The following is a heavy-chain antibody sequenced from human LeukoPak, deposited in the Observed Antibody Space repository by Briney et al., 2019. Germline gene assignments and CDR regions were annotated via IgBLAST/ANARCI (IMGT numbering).Heavy chain of an antibody. V-gene: IGHV3-21*01. CDR3: AELGITMIGGV. D-gene: IGHD3-10*02. CDR1: RFTFSSYS. CDR2: ISSSSSYI. J-gene: IGHJ6*04. Sequence: GGSLKLSCAASRFTFSSYSMNWVRQAPGKGLEWVSSISSSSSYIYYADSVKGRFTISRDNAKNSLYLQMNSLRAEDTAVYYCAELGITMIGGVWGKGTTVTISS.